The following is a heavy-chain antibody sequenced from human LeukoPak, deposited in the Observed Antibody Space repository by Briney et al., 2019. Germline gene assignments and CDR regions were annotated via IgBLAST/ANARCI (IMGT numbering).Heavy chain of an antibody. V-gene: IGHV1-8*01. CDR2: MNPNSGNT. D-gene: IGHD3-3*01. Sequence: ASVKVSCKASGYTFTSYDINWVRQATGQGLEWMGWMNPNSGNTGYAQKFQGRVTMTRNTSISTAYMELSSLRSEDTAVYYCARVQTFDDFWSGYYTGNRWFDPWGQGTLVTVSS. J-gene: IGHJ5*02. CDR3: ARVQTFDDFWSGYYTGNRWFDP. CDR1: GYTFTSYD.